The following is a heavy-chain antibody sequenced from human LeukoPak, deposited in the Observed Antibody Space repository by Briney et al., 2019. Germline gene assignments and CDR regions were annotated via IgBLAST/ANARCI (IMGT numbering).Heavy chain of an antibody. Sequence: GGSLRLSCTGSGFTFGDHAMSWVRQAPGKGLEWVGFIRSKAYRGTTEYAASVKGRFTIPRDDSASIPYLQMNSLKTEDTAVYYCARGPIQLWIHNAMDVWGQGTTVTVSS. CDR1: GFTFGDHA. CDR3: ARGPIQLWIHNAMDV. CDR2: IRSKAYRGTT. V-gene: IGHV3-49*04. J-gene: IGHJ6*02. D-gene: IGHD1-1*01.